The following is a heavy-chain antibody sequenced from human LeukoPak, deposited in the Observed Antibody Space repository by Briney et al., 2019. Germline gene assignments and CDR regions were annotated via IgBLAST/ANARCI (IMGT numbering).Heavy chain of an antibody. CDR1: GFTFSSYS. Sequence: GGSLRLSCAASGFTFSSYSMNWVRQVPGKGLEWVSYISSSSSTIYYADSVKGRFTISRDNAKNSLYLQMNSLRAEDTAVYYCARESPYYYDSSGFDYWGQGTLVTVSS. J-gene: IGHJ4*02. V-gene: IGHV3-48*01. CDR2: ISSSSSTI. D-gene: IGHD3-22*01. CDR3: ARESPYYYDSSGFDY.